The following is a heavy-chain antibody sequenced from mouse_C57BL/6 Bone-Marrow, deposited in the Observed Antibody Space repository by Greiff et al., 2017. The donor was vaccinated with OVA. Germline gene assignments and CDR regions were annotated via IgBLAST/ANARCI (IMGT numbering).Heavy chain of an antibody. CDR1: GYTFTSYG. V-gene: IGHV1-81*01. J-gene: IGHJ3*01. Sequence: VQLQQSGAELARPGASVKLSCKASGYTFTSYGISWVKQRTGQGLEWIGEIYPRSGNTYYNEKFKGKATLTADTSSSTAYMELRSLTSEDSAVYVCRRRGLFWFAYWGQGTMVTVSA. D-gene: IGHD1-1*01. CDR3: RRRGLFWFAY. CDR2: IYPRSGNT.